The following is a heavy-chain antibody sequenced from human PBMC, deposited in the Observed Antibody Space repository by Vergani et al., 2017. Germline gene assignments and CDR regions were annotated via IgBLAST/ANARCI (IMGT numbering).Heavy chain of an antibody. CDR2: IRDKTYNYAT. CDR3: ARSRIYYGAGSPDY. D-gene: IGHD3-10*01. V-gene: IGHV3-73*02. Sequence: EVQLVESGGGLVQPGGSLTPSCAASGFTFSGSAMHWVRQTSGKGLEWIGRIRDKTYNYATAYAESVKGRFIISRDDSKKTAYLQMNRLTIEDTAVYYCARSRIYYGAGSPDYWGQGTLVTVSS. J-gene: IGHJ4*02. CDR1: GFTFSGSA.